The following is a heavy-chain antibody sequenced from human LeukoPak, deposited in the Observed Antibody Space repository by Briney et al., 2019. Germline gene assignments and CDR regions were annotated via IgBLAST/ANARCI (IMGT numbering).Heavy chain of an antibody. CDR2: IIPIFGTA. V-gene: IGHV1-69*13. Sequence: SVKVSCKASGGTFSSYAISWVRQAPGQGLEWMGGIIPIFGTANYAQKFQGRVTITADESTSTAYMELSSLRSEDTAVYYCAREPILVVPAAKRGWFDPWGQGTLVTVSS. D-gene: IGHD2-2*01. CDR3: AREPILVVPAAKRGWFDP. J-gene: IGHJ5*02. CDR1: GGTFSSYA.